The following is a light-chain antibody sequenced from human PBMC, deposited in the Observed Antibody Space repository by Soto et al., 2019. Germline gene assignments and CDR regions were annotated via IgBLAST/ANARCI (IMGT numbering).Light chain of an antibody. CDR1: SGHSSYA. V-gene: IGLV4-69*01. CDR2: LNSDGSH. CDR3: QTWGTGIQV. Sequence: QLVLTQSPSASASLGASVKLTCTLSSGHSSYAIAWHQQQPEKGPRYLMKLNSDGSHSKGDGIPDRFSGSSSGAERYLTISSLQYEDEADYYSQTWGTGIQVFGGGTKLTVL. J-gene: IGLJ2*01.